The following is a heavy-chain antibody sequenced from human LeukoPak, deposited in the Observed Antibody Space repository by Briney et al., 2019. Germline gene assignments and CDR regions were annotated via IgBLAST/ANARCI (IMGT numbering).Heavy chain of an antibody. J-gene: IGHJ4*02. V-gene: IGHV1-69*13. CDR2: IIPIFGTT. CDR1: GGTFSSYA. Sequence: GASVKVSCKASGGTFSSYAISWVRQAPGQGLEWMGGIIPIFGTTNYAQKFQGRVTITADESTSTAYMELSSLRSEDTAVYYCARDRGGIQVWILDYWGQGTLVTVSS. CDR3: ARDRGGIQVWILDY. D-gene: IGHD5-18*01.